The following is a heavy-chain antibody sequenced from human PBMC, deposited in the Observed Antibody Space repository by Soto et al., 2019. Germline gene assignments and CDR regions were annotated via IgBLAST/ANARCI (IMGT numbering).Heavy chain of an antibody. J-gene: IGHJ6*02. CDR1: GFTFNNYG. CDR3: ARRQIPPPTRGAANARGGMDV. Sequence: QVQLVESGGGVVQPGRSLRLSCAASGFTFNNYGMHWVRQAPGKGLEWLAVIWNDGSNSSYATSVQGRFTISSDNSKNTLYLQTRSLRAEDTSVYYCARRQIPPPTRGAANARGGMDVWGQGTTVTVSS. CDR2: IWNDGSNS. V-gene: IGHV3-33*01. D-gene: IGHD6-13*01.